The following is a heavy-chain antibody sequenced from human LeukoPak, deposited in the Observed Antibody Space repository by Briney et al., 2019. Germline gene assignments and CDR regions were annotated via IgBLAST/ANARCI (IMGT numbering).Heavy chain of an antibody. D-gene: IGHD3-10*01. V-gene: IGHV4-30-2*01. CDR2: IYHSGST. CDR3: ARARLGITMVRNAFDI. CDR1: GFTFSTYA. Sequence: LRLSCAASGFTFSTYAISWIRQPPGKGLEWIGYIYHSGSTYYNPSLKSRVTISVDRSKNQFSLKLSSVTAADTAVYYCARARLGITMVRNAFDIWGQGTMVTVSS. J-gene: IGHJ3*02.